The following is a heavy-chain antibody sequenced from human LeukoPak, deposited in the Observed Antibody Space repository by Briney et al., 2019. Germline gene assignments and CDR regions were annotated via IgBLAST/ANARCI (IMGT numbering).Heavy chain of an antibody. J-gene: IGHJ4*02. CDR3: ARDADYYDSSNPGYGH. Sequence: GGSLRLSCAASGFTFSSYSMNWVRQAPGKGLEWVSSISSSSSYVYYADSVKGRFTISRDNAKNSLYLQMNSLRAEDTAVYYCARDADYYDSSNPGYGHWGQGTLVTVSS. CDR1: GFTFSSYS. V-gene: IGHV3-21*01. CDR2: ISSSSSYV. D-gene: IGHD3-22*01.